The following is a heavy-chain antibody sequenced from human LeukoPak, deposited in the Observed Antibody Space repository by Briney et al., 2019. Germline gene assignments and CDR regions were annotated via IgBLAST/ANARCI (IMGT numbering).Heavy chain of an antibody. CDR2: INPSGGST. CDR1: GYTFTSYY. D-gene: IGHD3-9*01. V-gene: IGHV1-46*01. CDR3: ATDGLLTGSFDY. J-gene: IGHJ4*02. Sequence: GASVKVSCKASGYTFTSYYMHWVRQAPGQGLEWMGIINPSGGSTSYAQKFQGRVTMTRDTSTSTVYMELSSLRSEDTAVYYCATDGLLTGSFDYWGQGTLVTVSS.